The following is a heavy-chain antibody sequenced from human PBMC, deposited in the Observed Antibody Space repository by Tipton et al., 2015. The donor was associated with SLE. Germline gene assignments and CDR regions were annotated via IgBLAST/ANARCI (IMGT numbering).Heavy chain of an antibody. CDR1: GCSISNYY. D-gene: IGHD3-22*01. V-gene: IGHV4-4*08. CDR2: VYTSGST. CDR3: ARDNYYDQAFQH. J-gene: IGHJ1*01. Sequence: LRLSCTVSGCSISNYYWSWIRQTPGKGLEWIGYVYTSGSTIYNPSPKNRVTISVDTSKNQVSLKLNSVTAADTAVYYCARDNYYDQAFQHWGRGTLVSVSS.